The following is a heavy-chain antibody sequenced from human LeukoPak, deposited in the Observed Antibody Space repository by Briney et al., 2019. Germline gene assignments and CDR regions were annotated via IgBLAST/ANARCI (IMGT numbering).Heavy chain of an antibody. Sequence: SETLSLTCTVSGGSISSSSYYWGWIRQPPGKGLEWIGSIYYSGSTYYNPSLKSRVTISVDTSKNQFSLKLSSVTAADTAVYYCARRAYSSGAHWGQGTLVTVSS. J-gene: IGHJ4*02. CDR3: ARRAYSSGAH. CDR2: IYYSGST. V-gene: IGHV4-39*01. D-gene: IGHD6-19*01. CDR1: GGSISSSSYY.